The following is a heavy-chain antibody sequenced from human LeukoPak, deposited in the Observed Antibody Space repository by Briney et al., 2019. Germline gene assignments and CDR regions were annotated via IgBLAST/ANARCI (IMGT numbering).Heavy chain of an antibody. CDR3: ARSSGFIDAFDI. D-gene: IGHD3-3*01. V-gene: IGHV3-48*01. CDR2: ISSTGATI. J-gene: IGHJ3*02. Sequence: PGGSLRLSCAASGFTFSSNGMNWVRQAPGKGLDFIAYISSTGATIYYADSLKGRFTISRDNARNSLYLQMNSLRAEDTAVYYCARSSGFIDAFDIWGQGTMVTVSS. CDR1: GFTFSSNG.